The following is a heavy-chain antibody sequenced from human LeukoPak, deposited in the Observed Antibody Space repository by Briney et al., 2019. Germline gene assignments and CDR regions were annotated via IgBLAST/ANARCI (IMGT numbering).Heavy chain of an antibody. Sequence: GASVKVSCKASGGTFSSYAISWVRQAPGQGLEWMGGIIPIFGTANYAQKFQGRVTITTDESTSTAYMELSSLRSEDTAVYYCAVQHVSRYCSSTSCHPLDYWGQGTLVTVSS. CDR2: IIPIFGTA. CDR3: AVQHVSRYCSSTSCHPLDY. D-gene: IGHD2-2*01. J-gene: IGHJ4*02. V-gene: IGHV1-69*05. CDR1: GGTFSSYA.